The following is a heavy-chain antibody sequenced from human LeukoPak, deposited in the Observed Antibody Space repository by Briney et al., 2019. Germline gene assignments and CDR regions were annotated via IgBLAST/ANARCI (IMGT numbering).Heavy chain of an antibody. CDR2: IYYSGST. Sequence: PSETLSLTCTVSGGSVSSGSYYWSWIRQPPGTGLEWIGYIYYSGSTNYNPSLKSRVTISVDTSKNQFSLKLSSVTAADTAVYYCARGRYSSGWYPRDWGQGTLVTVSS. V-gene: IGHV4-61*01. J-gene: IGHJ4*02. CDR1: GGSVSSGSYY. CDR3: ARGRYSSGWYPRD. D-gene: IGHD6-19*01.